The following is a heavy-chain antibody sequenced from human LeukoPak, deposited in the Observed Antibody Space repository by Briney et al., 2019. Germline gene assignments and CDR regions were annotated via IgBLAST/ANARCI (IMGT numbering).Heavy chain of an antibody. Sequence: SETLSLTCAVYGASFSGYYWSWIRQPPGKGLEWIGEINHSGSTNYNPSLKSRVTISVDTSKNQFSLKLSSVTAADTAVYYCARGGYYYDSSGPRDFDYWGQGTLVTVSS. D-gene: IGHD3-22*01. CDR3: ARGGYYYDSSGPRDFDY. J-gene: IGHJ4*02. CDR1: GASFSGYY. CDR2: INHSGST. V-gene: IGHV4-34*01.